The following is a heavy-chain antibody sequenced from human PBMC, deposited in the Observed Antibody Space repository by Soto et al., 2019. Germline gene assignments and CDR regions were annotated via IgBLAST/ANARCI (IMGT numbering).Heavy chain of an antibody. J-gene: IGHJ4*02. CDR1: GGTFSSYT. CDR3: ARDVDYSRAPGY. D-gene: IGHD6-13*01. CDR2: IIPILGIA. Sequence: SVKVSCKASGGTFSSYTISWVRQAPGQGLEWMGRIIPILGIANYAQKFQGRVTITADKSTSTAYMELSSLRSEDTAVYYCARDVDYSRAPGYWGQGTLVTVSS. V-gene: IGHV1-69*04.